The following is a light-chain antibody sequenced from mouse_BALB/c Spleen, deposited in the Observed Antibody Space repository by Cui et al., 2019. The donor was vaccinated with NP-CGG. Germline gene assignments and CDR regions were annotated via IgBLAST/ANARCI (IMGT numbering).Light chain of an antibody. Sequence: AVVTQESALTTLSGETVTLTCRSSTWAVTIINYAPFAQQQPHHLFPFLIGGTKKRAQGVPARFSGSLIGDKAALTITGAQTEDEAIYFCALWYSNHWVFGGGTKLTVL. CDR2: GTK. CDR1: TWAVTIINY. CDR3: ALWYSNHWV. V-gene: IGLV1*01. J-gene: IGLJ1*01.